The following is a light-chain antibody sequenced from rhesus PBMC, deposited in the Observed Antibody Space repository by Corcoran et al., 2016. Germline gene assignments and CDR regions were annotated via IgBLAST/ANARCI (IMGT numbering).Light chain of an antibody. CDR3: HSYASSGTYI. J-gene: IGLJ1*01. Sequence: QAAPTQSHSVSGSPGQSVTISCTGTSRDIGGYNRVSWYQQSPGKAPKFLIYEVRKRPSGVSDRFSGAKSGNTASLTISGLQAEDEADYYSHSYASSGTYIFGSGTRLTVL. V-gene: IGLV2-13*03. CDR1: SRDIGGYNR. CDR2: EVR.